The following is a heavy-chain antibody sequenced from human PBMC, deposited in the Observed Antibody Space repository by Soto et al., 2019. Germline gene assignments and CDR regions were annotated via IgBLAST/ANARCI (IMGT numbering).Heavy chain of an antibody. CDR3: ASGIAVAENYYYYYGMDV. V-gene: IGHV4-30-4*01. CDR2: IFDSGST. CDR1: GGSISGGVHS. D-gene: IGHD6-19*01. Sequence: SETLSLTGTVSGGSISGGVHSWSWIRQPPGKGLEWIGHIFDSGSTYYNPSLKSRVTISVDTSKNQFSLKLSSVTAADTAVYYCASGIAVAENYYYYYGMDVWGQGTTVTVSS. J-gene: IGHJ6*02.